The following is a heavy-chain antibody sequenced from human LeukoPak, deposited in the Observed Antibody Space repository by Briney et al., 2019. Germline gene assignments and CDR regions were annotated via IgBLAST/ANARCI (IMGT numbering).Heavy chain of an antibody. Sequence: PGGSLRLSCAASGCTFSSYGMHWVRQAPGKGLEWVAVISYDGSNKYYADSVKGRFTISRDNSKNTLYLQMNSLRAEDTAVYYCAREALDAGYSYVFDYWGQGTLVTVSS. D-gene: IGHD5-18*01. J-gene: IGHJ4*02. CDR3: AREALDAGYSYVFDY. CDR1: GCTFSSYG. CDR2: ISYDGSNK. V-gene: IGHV3-30*03.